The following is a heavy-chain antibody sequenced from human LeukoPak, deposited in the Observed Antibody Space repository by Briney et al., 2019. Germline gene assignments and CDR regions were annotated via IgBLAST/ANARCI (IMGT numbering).Heavy chain of an antibody. CDR2: IKQDGSEK. CDR3: AREGLNFDY. D-gene: IGHD3/OR15-3a*01. V-gene: IGHV3-7*01. J-gene: IGHJ4*03. Sequence: GSLRLSCAASGFSFSTYWMSWVCQAPGKGLEWVANIKQDGSEKYYVDSAKGRFTISRDNAKNSLYLQMNSLRAEDTAVYYCAREGLNFDYWGQGTMVTVSS. CDR1: GFSFSTYW.